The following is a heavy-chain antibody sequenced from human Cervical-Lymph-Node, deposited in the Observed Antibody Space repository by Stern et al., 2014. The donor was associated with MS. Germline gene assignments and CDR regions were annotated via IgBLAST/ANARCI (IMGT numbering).Heavy chain of an antibody. Sequence: DQLVESGGGVEQPGRSLRLSCAASGFSFSRYAIHWVRQAPGKGLEWVGLRVYDVSTPDYADSGTGLVTISRDNFKNTLYLQMNSLRSEDTAVYYCASAYSSSLYCFDYWGQGTLVTVSS. CDR3: ASAYSSSLYCFDY. J-gene: IGHJ4*02. V-gene: IGHV3-33*01. CDR2: RVYDVSTP. CDR1: GFSFSRYA. D-gene: IGHD6-13*01.